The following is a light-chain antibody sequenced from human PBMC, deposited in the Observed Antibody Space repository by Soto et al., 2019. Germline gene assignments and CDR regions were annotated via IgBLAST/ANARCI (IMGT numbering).Light chain of an antibody. Sequence: QAVVTQPASVSGSPGQSITISCAGTISDVGGYNYVSWYQQHPGKAPKLIIYDVSDRPSGVSNRFSGSRSGNTASLTISGLQAEDEAEYYCNSYTNSLFVFGTGTQLTVL. V-gene: IGLV2-14*03. J-gene: IGLJ1*01. CDR2: DVS. CDR3: NSYTNSLFV. CDR1: ISDVGGYNY.